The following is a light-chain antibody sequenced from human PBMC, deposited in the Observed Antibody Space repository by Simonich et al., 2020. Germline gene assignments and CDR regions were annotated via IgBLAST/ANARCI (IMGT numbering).Light chain of an antibody. CDR3: GADHGSGSNFVV. CDR2: VGTGGIVG. V-gene: IGLV9-49*01. Sequence: QPVLTQPPSASASLGASVTLTCTLSSGYSKYKVDWYQQRPGKGPRFVMRVGTGGIVGSKGDGIPDRFSGLGSGLNRYLTIKNIQEEDESDYHCGADHGSGSNFVVFGGGTKLTVL. CDR1: SGYSKYK. J-gene: IGLJ2*01.